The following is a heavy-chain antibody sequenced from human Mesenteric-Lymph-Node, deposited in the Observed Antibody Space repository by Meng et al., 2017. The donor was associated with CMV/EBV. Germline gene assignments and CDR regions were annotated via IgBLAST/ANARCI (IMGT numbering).Heavy chain of an antibody. CDR2: ISGSGGST. CDR3: AKESYSSGWYHY. V-gene: IGHV3-23*01. J-gene: IGHJ4*02. Sequence: WGSAISGSGGSTYYADSVKGRFTISRDNSKNTLYLQMNSLRAEDTAVYYCAKESYSSGWYHYWGQGTLVTVSS. D-gene: IGHD6-19*01.